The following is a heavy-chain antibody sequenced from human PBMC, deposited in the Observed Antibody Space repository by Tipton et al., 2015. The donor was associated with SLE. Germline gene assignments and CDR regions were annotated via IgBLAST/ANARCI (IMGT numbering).Heavy chain of an antibody. V-gene: IGHV4-39*07. Sequence: LRLSCTVSGGSISSSSYYWGWIRQPPGKGLEWIGSIYYSGSTYYNPSLKSRVTISVDTSKNQFSLKLSSVTAADTAVYYCAREKPLVGAFDYWGQGTLVTVSS. CDR3: AREKPLVGAFDY. CDR1: GGSISSSSYY. CDR2: IYYSGST. D-gene: IGHD1-26*01. J-gene: IGHJ4*02.